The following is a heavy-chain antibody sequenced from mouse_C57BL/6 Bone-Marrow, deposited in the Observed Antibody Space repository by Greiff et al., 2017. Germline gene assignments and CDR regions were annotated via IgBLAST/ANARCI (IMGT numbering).Heavy chain of an antibody. J-gene: IGHJ1*03. CDR1: GYTFTSYW. Sequence: QVQLQQPGAELVKPGASVKMSCKASGYTFTSYWITWVKQRPGQGLEWIGDIHPGSGSPNYNEKFKSKATLTVDTSSSTAYMQLSSLTSEDSAVYYCARPYYSNYWYFDVWGTGTTVTVSS. V-gene: IGHV1-55*01. CDR2: IHPGSGSP. CDR3: ARPYYSNYWYFDV. D-gene: IGHD2-5*01.